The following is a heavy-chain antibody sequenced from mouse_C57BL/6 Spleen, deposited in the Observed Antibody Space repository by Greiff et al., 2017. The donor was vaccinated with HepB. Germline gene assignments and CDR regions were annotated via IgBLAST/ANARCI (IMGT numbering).Heavy chain of an antibody. D-gene: IGHD5-1*01. CDR2: INPYNGDT. J-gene: IGHJ4*01. CDR1: GYSFTGYF. V-gene: IGHV1-20*01. CDR3: ARCYLYYYAMDY. Sequence: VQLKQSGPELVKPGDSVKISCKASGYSFTGYFMNWVMQSHGKSLEWIGRINPYNGDTFYNQKFKGKATLTVDKSSSTAHMELRSLTSEDSAVYYCARCYLYYYAMDYWGQGTSVTVSS.